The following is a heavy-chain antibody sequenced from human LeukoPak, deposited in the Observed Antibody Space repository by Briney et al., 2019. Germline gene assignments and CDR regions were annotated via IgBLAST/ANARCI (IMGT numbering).Heavy chain of an antibody. J-gene: IGHJ4*02. CDR1: GFTFSSYG. Sequence: GGSLRLSCAASGFTFSSYGMHWVRQAPGKGLEWVAVIWYDGSNKYYADSVKGRFTISRDNSKNTLYLQMNSLRAEDTAVYYCAKDQSGYCSGGSCRSLWGQGTLVTVSS. D-gene: IGHD2-15*01. V-gene: IGHV3-33*06. CDR3: AKDQSGYCSGGSCRSL. CDR2: IWYDGSNK.